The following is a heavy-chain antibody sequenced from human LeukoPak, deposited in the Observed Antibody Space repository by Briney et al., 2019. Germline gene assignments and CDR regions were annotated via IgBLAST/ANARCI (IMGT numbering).Heavy chain of an antibody. CDR3: ARGDRYCSGGSCYPQGDY. Sequence: SETLSLTCTVSGGSISSYYWSWIRQHLGKGLEWIGYIYYSGSTYYNPSLKSRVTISVDTSKNQFSLKLSSVTAADTAVYYCARGDRYCSGGSCYPQGDYWGQGTLVTVSS. V-gene: IGHV4-59*06. CDR1: GGSISSYY. D-gene: IGHD2-15*01. J-gene: IGHJ4*02. CDR2: IYYSGST.